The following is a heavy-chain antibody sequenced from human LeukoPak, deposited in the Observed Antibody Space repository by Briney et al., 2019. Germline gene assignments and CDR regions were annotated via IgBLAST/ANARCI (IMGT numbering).Heavy chain of an antibody. Sequence: GGSLRLSCAASGFTFSSYGMHWVRQAPGKGLEWVAVIWYDGSNKYYADSVKGRFTISRDNSKDTLYLQMNSLRAEDTAVYYCARDWGYGDYVHVFDYWGQGTLVTVSS. CDR2: IWYDGSNK. D-gene: IGHD4-17*01. V-gene: IGHV3-33*01. CDR1: GFTFSSYG. J-gene: IGHJ4*02. CDR3: ARDWGYGDYVHVFDY.